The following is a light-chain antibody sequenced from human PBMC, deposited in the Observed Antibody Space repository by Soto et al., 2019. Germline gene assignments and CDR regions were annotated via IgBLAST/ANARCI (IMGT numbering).Light chain of an antibody. J-gene: IGLJ1*01. CDR1: KLGDKY. Sequence: SYELTQPPSVSVSPGQIASITCSGDKLGDKYACWYQQKPGQSPVLVIYQDSKRPSGIPERFSGSNSGNTATLTISGTQAMDEADYYCQAWDSSTVFGTGTKLTVL. CDR2: QDS. CDR3: QAWDSSTV. V-gene: IGLV3-1*01.